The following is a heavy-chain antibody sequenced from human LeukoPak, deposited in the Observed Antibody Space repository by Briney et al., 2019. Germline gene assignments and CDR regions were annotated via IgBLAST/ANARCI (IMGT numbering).Heavy chain of an antibody. Sequence: GGSLRLSCAASGLIFSNYWMTWVRQAPGKGLEWVANIKEDGSETYYVDSVKGRFTISRDNSKNTLYLQMNSLRAEDTAVYYCARDERWGQGTLVTVSS. J-gene: IGHJ4*02. CDR2: IKEDGSET. D-gene: IGHD1-1*01. CDR3: ARDER. V-gene: IGHV3-7*03. CDR1: GLIFSNYW.